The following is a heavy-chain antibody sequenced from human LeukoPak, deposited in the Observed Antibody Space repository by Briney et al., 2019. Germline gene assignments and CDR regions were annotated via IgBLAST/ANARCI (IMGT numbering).Heavy chain of an antibody. CDR1: GFTFSSYS. Sequence: GGALRLCCAASGFTFSSYSMNWVRQAPGKGLEWVSSISSSSYIYYADSVKGRFTISRDNAKNSLYLQMNSLRAEDTAVYYCARDLLKDTAMDYWGQGTLVTVSS. CDR2: ISSSSYI. V-gene: IGHV3-21*01. J-gene: IGHJ4*02. D-gene: IGHD5-18*01. CDR3: ARDLLKDTAMDY.